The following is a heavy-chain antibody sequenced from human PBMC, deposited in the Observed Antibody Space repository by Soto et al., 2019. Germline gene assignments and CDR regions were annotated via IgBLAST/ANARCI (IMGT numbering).Heavy chain of an antibody. Sequence: GASVKVSCKASGYTFTSYYMHWVRQAPGQGLEWMGIINPSGGSTSYAQKFQGRVTMTRDTSTSTVYMELSSLRSEDTAVYYCARGSPVLRFLEWLLSTFDYWGQGTLVTVSS. J-gene: IGHJ4*02. D-gene: IGHD3-3*01. CDR1: GYTFTSYY. CDR2: INPSGGST. CDR3: ARGSPVLRFLEWLLSTFDY. V-gene: IGHV1-46*03.